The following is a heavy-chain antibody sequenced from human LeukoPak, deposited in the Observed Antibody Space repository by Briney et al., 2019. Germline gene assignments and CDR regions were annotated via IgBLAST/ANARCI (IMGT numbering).Heavy chain of an antibody. CDR1: AFTFSSYW. D-gene: IGHD3-10*01. V-gene: IGHV3-7*05. CDR2: LQEDGSDK. J-gene: IGHJ4*02. Sequence: GGSLRLSCSASAFTFSSYWMTWVRQAPGKGLEWVGALQEDGSDKYYVDAVRGRFTISRDNADNSLYLQMNSLRAEDTALYYCVRDGIRDIPGIITIRYDYWGQGTLVTVSS. CDR3: VRDGIRDIPGIITIRYDY.